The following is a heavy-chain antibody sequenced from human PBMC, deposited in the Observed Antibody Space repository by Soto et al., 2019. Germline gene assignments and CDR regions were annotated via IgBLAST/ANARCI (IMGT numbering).Heavy chain of an antibody. V-gene: IGHV4-39*01. CDR3: ARHSDKYVSSWYGLGS. CDR2: ISHTGTT. D-gene: IGHD6-13*01. CDR1: GDSFTIDSYY. J-gene: IGHJ4*02. Sequence: QLQLQESGPGLVKPSESLSLTCTVSGDSFTIDSYYWAWIRQPPGKGLEWLGTISHTGTTFHNPSLKSRLTMSVDTSKNQLSLNLSSVTAADTALYFCARHSDKYVSSWYGLGSWGQGTLVTVSS.